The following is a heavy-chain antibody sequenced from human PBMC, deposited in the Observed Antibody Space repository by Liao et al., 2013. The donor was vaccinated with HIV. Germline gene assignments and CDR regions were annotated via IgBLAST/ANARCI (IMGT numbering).Heavy chain of an antibody. J-gene: IGHJ3*01. CDR3: ARFFRGAFDV. CDR1: GGSISSFY. Sequence: QVQLQESGPGMVKPSETLSLTCSVSGGSISSFYWSWIRQPPGKGLEWIAYVSYSGGSNYNPSLKSRVTISLDTSKNRFSLDLTSVTAADTAVYYCARFFRGAFDVWGQGRVVTVSS. D-gene: IGHD3-10*01. V-gene: IGHV4-59*01. CDR2: VSYSGGS.